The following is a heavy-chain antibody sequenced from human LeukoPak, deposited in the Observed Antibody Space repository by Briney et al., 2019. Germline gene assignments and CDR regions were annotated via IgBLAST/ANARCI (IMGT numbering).Heavy chain of an antibody. J-gene: IGHJ4*02. CDR2: ISAYNGNI. CDR1: GYTFTSYG. D-gene: IGHD2-21*01. Sequence: ASVKVSCKASGYTFTSYGISWVRQAPGQGLEWMGWISAYNGNINYAQKLQGRVTMTTDTSTSTAYMELRSLRSDDTAVYYCARIAYCGGDCYTTYFDYWGQGTLVTVSS. V-gene: IGHV1-18*01. CDR3: ARIAYCGGDCYTTYFDY.